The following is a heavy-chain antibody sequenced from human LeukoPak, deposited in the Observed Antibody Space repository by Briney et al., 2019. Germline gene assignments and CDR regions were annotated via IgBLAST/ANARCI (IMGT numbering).Heavy chain of an antibody. D-gene: IGHD3-10*01. CDR2: IKQDGSEK. J-gene: IGHJ4*02. CDR1: GFTFSSYW. CDR3: AREYTYGSGTVDTFDY. V-gene: IGHV3-7*03. Sequence: GGSLRLSCAASGFTFSSYWMSWVRQAPGKGLEWVANIKQDGSEKYYVDSVKGRFTISRDNAKNSLCLQMNSLRAEDTAVYYCAREYTYGSGTVDTFDYWGQGTLVTVSS.